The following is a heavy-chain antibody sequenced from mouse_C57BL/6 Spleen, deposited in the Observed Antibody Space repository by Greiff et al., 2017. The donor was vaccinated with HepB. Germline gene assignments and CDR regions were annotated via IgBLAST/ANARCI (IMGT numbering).Heavy chain of an antibody. CDR3: ARYDYDGGFAY. CDR1: GYTFTSYG. Sequence: VQLQESGAELARPGASVKLSCKASGYTFTSYGISWVKQRTGQGLEWIGEIYPRSGNTYYNEKFKGKATLTADKSSSTAYMELRSLTSEDSAVYFCARYDYDGGFAYWGQGTLVTVSA. J-gene: IGHJ3*01. CDR2: IYPRSGNT. V-gene: IGHV1-81*01. D-gene: IGHD2-4*01.